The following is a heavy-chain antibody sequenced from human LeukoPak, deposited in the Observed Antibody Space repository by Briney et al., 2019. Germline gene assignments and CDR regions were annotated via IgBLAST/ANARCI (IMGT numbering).Heavy chain of an antibody. CDR1: GFTFSSYA. CDR3: AKEKSYSSRGIGRGASGNWFDP. CDR2: ISYDGSNK. Sequence: PGGSLRLSCAASGFTFSSYAMHWVRQAPGKGLEWVAVISYDGSNKYYADSVKGRFTISRDNSKNTLYLQMNSLRAEGTAVYYCAKEKSYSSRGIGRGASGNWFDPWGQGTLVTVSS. V-gene: IGHV3-30*04. D-gene: IGHD6-13*01. J-gene: IGHJ5*02.